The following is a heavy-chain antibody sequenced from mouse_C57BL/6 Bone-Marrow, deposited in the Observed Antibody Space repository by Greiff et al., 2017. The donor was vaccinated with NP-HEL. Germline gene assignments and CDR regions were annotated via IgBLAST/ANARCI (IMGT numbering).Heavy chain of an antibody. V-gene: IGHV1-80*01. D-gene: IGHD4-1*01. J-gene: IGHJ4*01. CDR2: IYPGDGDP. CDR1: GYAFSSYW. CDR3: ARSDWVYAMDY. Sequence: QVQLQQSGAELVKPGASVKISCKASGYAFSSYWMNWVKQRPGKGLEWIGQIYPGDGDPNYNGKFKGKATLTADKSSSTAYMQLSSLTSEDSAVYFCARSDWVYAMDYWGQGTSVTVSS.